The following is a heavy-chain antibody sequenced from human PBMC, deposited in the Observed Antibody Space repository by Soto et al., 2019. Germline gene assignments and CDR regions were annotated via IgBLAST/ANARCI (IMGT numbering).Heavy chain of an antibody. J-gene: IGHJ3*02. V-gene: IGHV3-48*01. CDR1: GFTFSSYS. D-gene: IGHD4-4*01. Sequence: GGSLRLSCAASGFTFSSYSMNWVRQAPGKGLEWVSYISSSSSTIYYADSVKGRFTISRDNAKNSLYLQMNSLRAEDTAVYYCAREVTTVTGSAFDIWGQGTMVTVSS. CDR3: AREVTTVTGSAFDI. CDR2: ISSSSSTI.